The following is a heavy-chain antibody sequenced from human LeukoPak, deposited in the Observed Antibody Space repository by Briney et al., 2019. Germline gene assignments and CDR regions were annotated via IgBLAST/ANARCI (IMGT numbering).Heavy chain of an antibody. Sequence: PGGSLRLSCAASGFTFDDYAMHWVRQAPGKGLEWVSGISWNSGSIGYADSVKGRFTISRDNAKNSLYLQMNSLRAEDTALYYCAKDTSSSWYGSGSFDYWGQGTLVTVSS. CDR3: AKDTSSSWYGSGSFDY. J-gene: IGHJ4*02. D-gene: IGHD6-13*01. CDR2: ISWNSGSI. CDR1: GFTFDDYA. V-gene: IGHV3-9*01.